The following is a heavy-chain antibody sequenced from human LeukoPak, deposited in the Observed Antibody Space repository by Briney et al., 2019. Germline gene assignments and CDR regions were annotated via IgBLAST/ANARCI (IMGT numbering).Heavy chain of an antibody. D-gene: IGHD6-25*01. V-gene: IGHV3-23*01. J-gene: IGHJ4*02. CDR3: ATPSDSSGFDY. CDR1: GFTFSSYS. Sequence: GGSLRLSCAASGFTFSSYSMSWVRQAPGKGLEWVSTITINGGVTYYTDSVKGRFTISRDNSKNTLYLQMNSLRAEDTAVYYCATPSDSSGFDYWGQGTLVTVSS. CDR2: ITINGGVT.